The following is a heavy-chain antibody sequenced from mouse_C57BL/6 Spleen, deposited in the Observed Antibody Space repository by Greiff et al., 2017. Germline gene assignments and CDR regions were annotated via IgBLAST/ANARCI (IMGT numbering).Heavy chain of an antibody. Sequence: EVQLQQSGPELVKPGASVKISCKASGYTFTDYYMNWVKQSHGKSLEWIGDINPNNGGTSYNQKFKGKATLTVDKSSSTAYMELRSLTSEDSAVYWCARGYLLYAMDYWGQGTSVTVSS. V-gene: IGHV1-26*01. CDR1: GYTFTDYY. D-gene: IGHD5-1*01. CDR2: INPNNGGT. J-gene: IGHJ4*01. CDR3: ARGYLLYAMDY.